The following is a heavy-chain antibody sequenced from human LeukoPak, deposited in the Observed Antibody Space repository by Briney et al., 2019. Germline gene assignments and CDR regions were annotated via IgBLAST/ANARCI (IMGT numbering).Heavy chain of an antibody. CDR2: IKGDGSHT. CDR3: VRDWDHFDFDS. D-gene: IGHD3-9*01. J-gene: IGHJ5*01. CDR1: GFTFSNYW. Sequence: GSLRLSCAASGFTFSNYWMHWVRQAPGKGLVWVSRIKGDGSHTIYADSVKGRFTISRDNAKNTLYLRMKSLRAEDTAVYYCVRDWDHFDFDSWGLGTLVTVSS. V-gene: IGHV3-74*01.